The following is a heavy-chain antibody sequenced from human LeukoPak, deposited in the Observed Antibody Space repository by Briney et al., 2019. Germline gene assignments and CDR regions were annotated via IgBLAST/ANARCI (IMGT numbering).Heavy chain of an antibody. CDR3: ARDPVAGLTPDAFDI. V-gene: IGHV3-21*01. CDR2: ISSSSSYI. CDR1: GFTFSSHS. Sequence: GGSLRLSCAASGFTFSSHSMNWVRQAPGKGLEWVSSISSSSSYIYYADSVKGRFTISRDNAKNSLYLQMNSLRAEDTAVYYCARDPVAGLTPDAFDIWGQGTMVTVSS. J-gene: IGHJ3*02. D-gene: IGHD6-19*01.